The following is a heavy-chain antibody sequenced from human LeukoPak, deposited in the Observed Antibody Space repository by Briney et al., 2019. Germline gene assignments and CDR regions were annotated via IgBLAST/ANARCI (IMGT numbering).Heavy chain of an antibody. Sequence: GASVKVSCKASGGTFSSYAISWVRQAPGQELEWMGGIIPIFGTANYAQKFQGRVTITADESTSTAYMELSSLRSEDTAVYYCARDHCSSTSCPLGYYYYGMDVWGQGTTVTVSS. V-gene: IGHV1-69*13. J-gene: IGHJ6*02. CDR2: IIPIFGTA. D-gene: IGHD2-2*01. CDR3: ARDHCSSTSCPLGYYYYGMDV. CDR1: GGTFSSYA.